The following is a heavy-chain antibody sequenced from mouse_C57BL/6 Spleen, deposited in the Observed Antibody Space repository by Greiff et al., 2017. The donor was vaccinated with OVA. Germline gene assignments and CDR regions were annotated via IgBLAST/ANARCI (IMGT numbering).Heavy chain of an antibody. CDR1: GFTFSDYG. D-gene: IGHD1-1*01. CDR3: AKNYYGSSLWYFDV. Sequence: DVQLQESGGGLVKPGGSLKLSCAASGFTFSDYGMHWVRQAPEKGLEWVAYISSGSSTIYYADTVKGRFTISRDNAKNTLFLQMTSLRSEDTAMYYCAKNYYGSSLWYFDVWGTGTTVTVSS. CDR2: ISSGSSTI. V-gene: IGHV5-17*01. J-gene: IGHJ1*03.